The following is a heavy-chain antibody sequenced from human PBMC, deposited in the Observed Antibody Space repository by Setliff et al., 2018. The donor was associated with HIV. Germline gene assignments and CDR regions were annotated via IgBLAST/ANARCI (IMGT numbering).Heavy chain of an antibody. J-gene: IGHJ4*02. V-gene: IGHV4-59*11. D-gene: IGHD3-22*01. CDR3: ARDRTPYYYDSSGYYGYYFDY. CDR1: GGSISSHY. Sequence: SETLSLTCTVPGGSISSHYWSWIRQPPGKGLEWIGSIYYSGSTNYNPSLKSRVTISVDTSKNQFSLKLSSVTAADTAVYYCARDRTPYYYDSSGYYGYYFDYWGQGTLVTVSS. CDR2: IYYSGST.